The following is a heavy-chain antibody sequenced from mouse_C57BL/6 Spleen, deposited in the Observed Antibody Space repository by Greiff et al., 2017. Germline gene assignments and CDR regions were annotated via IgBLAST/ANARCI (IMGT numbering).Heavy chain of an antibody. CDR2: ISYDGSN. CDR1: GYSFTSGYY. Sequence: EVKLQESGPGLVKPSQSLSLTCSVTGYSFTSGYYWNWIRQFPGNKLEWMGYISYDGSNNYNPSLKNRISITRDTSKNQFFLKLNSVTTEDTATYYCARDGTGTFSYFEVWGTGTTVTVSS. J-gene: IGHJ1*03. D-gene: IGHD4-1*01. V-gene: IGHV3-6*01. CDR3: ARDGTGTFSYFEV.